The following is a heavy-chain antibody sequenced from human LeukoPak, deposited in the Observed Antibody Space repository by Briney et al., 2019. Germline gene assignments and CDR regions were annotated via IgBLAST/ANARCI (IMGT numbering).Heavy chain of an antibody. CDR1: GYTFTSYG. D-gene: IGHD6-13*01. V-gene: IGHV1-18*01. J-gene: IGHJ4*02. CDR2: ISAYNGNT. CDR3: ARGDDSSWSGFQIDY. Sequence: ASVKVSCKASGYTFTSYGISWVRQAPGQGLEWMGWISAYNGNTNYAQKLQGRVTMTTDTSTSTAYMELRSLRSDDTAVYYCARGDDSSWSGFQIDYWGQGTLVTVSS.